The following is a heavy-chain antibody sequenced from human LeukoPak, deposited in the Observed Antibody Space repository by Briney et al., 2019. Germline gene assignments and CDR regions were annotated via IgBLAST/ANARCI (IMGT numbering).Heavy chain of an antibody. CDR2: ISAYNGNT. Sequence: GASVKVSCKASGYTFTSYGISWVRQAPGQGLEWMGWISAYNGNTNYAQKLQGRVTMTTDTSTSTAYMELRSLRSDDTAVYYCARTSRRYCSSTSCYDFDYWGQGTLVTVSS. CDR1: GYTFTSYG. J-gene: IGHJ4*02. CDR3: ARTSRRYCSSTSCYDFDY. D-gene: IGHD2-2*01. V-gene: IGHV1-18*04.